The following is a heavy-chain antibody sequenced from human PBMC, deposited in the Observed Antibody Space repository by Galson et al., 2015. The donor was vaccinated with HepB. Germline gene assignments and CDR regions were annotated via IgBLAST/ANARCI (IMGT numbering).Heavy chain of an antibody. CDR1: RFTFRSFA. J-gene: IGHJ3*02. V-gene: IGHV3-30-3*01. CDR3: TRTGHQRGRALDI. Sequence: SLRLSCAASRFTFRSFAMHWVRQAPGKGLEWVAIISYDGITKYYADSVKGRFTISRDNAKNSLYLQMNSLRDEDSAVYYCTRTGHQRGRALDIGGQGKMVTASS. CDR2: ISYDGITK. D-gene: IGHD2-2*01.